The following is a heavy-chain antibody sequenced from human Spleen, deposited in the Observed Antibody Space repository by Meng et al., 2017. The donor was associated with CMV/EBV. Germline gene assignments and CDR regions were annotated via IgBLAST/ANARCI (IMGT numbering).Heavy chain of an antibody. J-gene: IGHJ1*01. V-gene: IGHV1-2*02. Sequence: ASVKVSCKSFGYTCTTYYMRWVRQAPGQGLEWMGWINPNSGGTNYAQKFQGRVTMTRDTSISTAYMELSRLRSDDTAVYYCARQYCTNGVCPTIGVWTGEYFQHWGQGTLVTVSS. CDR3: ARQYCTNGVCPTIGVWTGEYFQH. D-gene: IGHD2-8*01. CDR1: GYTCTTYY. CDR2: INPNSGGT.